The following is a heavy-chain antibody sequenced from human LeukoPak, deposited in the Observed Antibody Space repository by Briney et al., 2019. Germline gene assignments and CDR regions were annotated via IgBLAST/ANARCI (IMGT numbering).Heavy chain of an antibody. CDR2: IDANNGDT. V-gene: IGHV1-2*02. Sequence: GASVKISCKASGYTFSRNHIHWLRQAPGQGLEWMGWIDANNGDTKSAQKFQGRVTMSRDTSISTAYMDLSSLSPDDAALYYCARYPSSVAFYFVDYWGQGTLVTVSS. CDR1: GYTFSRNH. CDR3: ARYPSSVAFYFVDY. D-gene: IGHD2-15*01. J-gene: IGHJ4*02.